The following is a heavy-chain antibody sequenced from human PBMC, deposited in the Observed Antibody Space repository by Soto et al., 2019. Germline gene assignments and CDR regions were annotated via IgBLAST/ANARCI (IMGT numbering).Heavy chain of an antibody. CDR1: GGTFRSYS. J-gene: IGHJ5*02. V-gene: IGHV1-69*06. D-gene: IGHD1-20*01. Sequence: SAVKVPYKASGGTFRSYSISWVRQAPGQGLEWMGGIIPIFGTANHAQKFQGKVTITADKSTSTAYMELASLRSEDTAVYYCARWYNAAAGSWLDPWGQGTMVTVSS. CDR3: ARWYNAAAGSWLDP. CDR2: IIPIFGTA.